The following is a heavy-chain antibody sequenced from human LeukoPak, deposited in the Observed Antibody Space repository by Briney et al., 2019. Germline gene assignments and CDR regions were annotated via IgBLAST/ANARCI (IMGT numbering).Heavy chain of an antibody. J-gene: IGHJ4*02. CDR2: INTSGGST. CDR1: GYTFTGYY. Sequence: GASVKVSCKASGYTFTGYYMHWVRQAPGQGLEWMGIINTSGGSTSSAQKFQGRVTMTRDTSTSTVYMELSSLRSEDTALYYCARDAFLSGSLSPIDYWGQGTLVTVSS. D-gene: IGHD5-12*01. V-gene: IGHV1-46*01. CDR3: ARDAFLSGSLSPIDY.